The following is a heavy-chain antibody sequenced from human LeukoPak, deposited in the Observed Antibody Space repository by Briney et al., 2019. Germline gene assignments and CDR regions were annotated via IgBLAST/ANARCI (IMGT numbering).Heavy chain of an antibody. D-gene: IGHD2-21*01. CDR3: AKAPVTTCRGAYCYPFDY. V-gene: IGHV3-23*01. Sequence: GSLRLSCAASGFTLSSYAMSWVRQAPGKGLEWVSAISDSGNTYHADSVKGRFTISRDSSKNTPFLQMNRLRPEDAAVYYCAKAPVTTCRGAYCYPFDYWGQGTLVTVSS. CDR2: ISDSGNT. J-gene: IGHJ4*02. CDR1: GFTLSSYA.